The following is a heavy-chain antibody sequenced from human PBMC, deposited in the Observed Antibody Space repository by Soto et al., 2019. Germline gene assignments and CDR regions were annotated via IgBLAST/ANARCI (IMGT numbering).Heavy chain of an antibody. J-gene: IGHJ2*01. CDR2: ISGGGDAT. CDR3: ARKVSGSTGRPDLWYFDL. V-gene: IGHV3-23*01. D-gene: IGHD3-10*01. CDR1: GFTFSGYA. Sequence: VQLLDSGGGLLQPGGSLRLSCAASGFTFSGYALTWVRQAPGKGLEWVSAISGGGDATFYADSVKGRFTIPRDNSTNTLYLQMITLRAEDTAVYYCARKVSGSTGRPDLWYFDLWGRGTLVTVSS.